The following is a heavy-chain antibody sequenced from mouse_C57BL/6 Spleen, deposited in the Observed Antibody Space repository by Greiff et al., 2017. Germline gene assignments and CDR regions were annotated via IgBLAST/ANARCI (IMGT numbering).Heavy chain of an antibody. J-gene: IGHJ4*01. V-gene: IGHV1-82*01. CDR2: LYPGDGDT. D-gene: IGHD1-1*01. CDR3: ASIYYGSSYKDAMDD. Sequence: VQLQQSGPELVKPGASVKISCKASGYAFSSSWLNWVKQRPGKGLEWIGRLYPGDGDTNYNGKFKGKATLTADKSSSTAYMQLSSLTSEDSAVYFCASIYYGSSYKDAMDDWGQGTSVTVSS. CDR1: GYAFSSSW.